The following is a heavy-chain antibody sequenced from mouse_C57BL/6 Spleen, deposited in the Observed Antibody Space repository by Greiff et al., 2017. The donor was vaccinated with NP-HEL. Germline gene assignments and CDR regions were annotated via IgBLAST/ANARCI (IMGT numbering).Heavy chain of an antibody. Sequence: VQLQQPGAELVKPGASVKLSCKASGYTFTSYWMHWVKQRPGQGLEWIGMIHPNSGSTNYNEKFKSKATLTVDKSSSTAYMQLSSLTSEDSAVYYCARRYYDYAMDYWGQGTSVTVSS. J-gene: IGHJ4*01. CDR3: ARRYYDYAMDY. V-gene: IGHV1-64*01. D-gene: IGHD2-4*01. CDR2: IHPNSGST. CDR1: GYTFTSYW.